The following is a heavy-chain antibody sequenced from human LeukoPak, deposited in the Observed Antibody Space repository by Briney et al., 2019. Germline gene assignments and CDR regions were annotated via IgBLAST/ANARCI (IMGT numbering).Heavy chain of an antibody. J-gene: IGHJ4*02. CDR1: GFTFYNHV. Sequence: GGSLRLSCAASGFTFYNHVMSWVRQAPGKGLEWVSGISGTGGSTYYADSVKGRFTISRDNSKNILYLQMNSLRAEDTAVYYCAKLYGSGIPVDYWGQGTLVTVSS. CDR2: ISGTGGST. CDR3: AKLYGSGIPVDY. V-gene: IGHV3-23*01. D-gene: IGHD3-10*01.